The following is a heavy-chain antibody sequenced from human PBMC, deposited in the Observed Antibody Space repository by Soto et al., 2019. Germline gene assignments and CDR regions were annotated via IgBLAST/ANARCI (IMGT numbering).Heavy chain of an antibody. CDR1: GGSVRAPDW. CDR3: ARVRQGCSANNCYFDP. J-gene: IGHJ5*01. V-gene: IGHV4-4*02. D-gene: IGHD1-1*01. CDR2: VHISGHS. Sequence: PSETLSLTCTLSGGSVRAPDWWNWVRQSPDKGLGWIAEVHISGHSNYNPSLRSRVSVSIDSSKNQFYLNLNSVTAADTAIYYCARVRQGCSANNCYFDPWGQGTQVTVPS.